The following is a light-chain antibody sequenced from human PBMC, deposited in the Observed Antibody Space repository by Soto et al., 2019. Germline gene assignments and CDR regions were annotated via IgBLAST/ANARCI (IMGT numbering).Light chain of an antibody. CDR3: RSYTSSNTFV. CDR2: HVS. V-gene: IGLV2-14*03. Sequence: QSALTQPASVSGSPGQSITISCAGTSGDVGGYNYVSWYQQHPGSAPTLMIYHVSDRPSGVSDRFSASKSGNTASLTISGLQAEDEADYYCRSYTSSNTFVFGTGTKVTVL. CDR1: SGDVGGYNY. J-gene: IGLJ1*01.